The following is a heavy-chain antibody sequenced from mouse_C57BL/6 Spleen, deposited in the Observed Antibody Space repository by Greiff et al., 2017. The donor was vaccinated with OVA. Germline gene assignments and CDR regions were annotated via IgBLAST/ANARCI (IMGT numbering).Heavy chain of an antibody. CDR1: GYSFTGYY. D-gene: IGHD2-3*01. CDR2: INPSTGGT. V-gene: IGHV1-42*01. Sequence: EVQLQQSGPELVKPGASVKISCKASGYSFTGYYMNWVKQSPEKSLEWIGEINPSTGGTTYTQKFKAKATLTVDKSSSTAYMQLKSLTSEDSAVYYCARSYYDGYTCSAYWGQGTLVTVSA. J-gene: IGHJ3*01. CDR3: ARSYYDGYTCSAY.